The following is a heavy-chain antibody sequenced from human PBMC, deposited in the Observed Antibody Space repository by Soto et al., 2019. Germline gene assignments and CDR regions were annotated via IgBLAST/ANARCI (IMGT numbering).Heavy chain of an antibody. CDR1: GFTFSSYA. CDR2: ISYDGSNK. Sequence: GGSLRLSCAASGFTFSSYAMHWVRQAPGKGLEWVAVISYDGSNKYYADSVKGRFTISRDNSKNTLYLQMNSLRAEDTAVYYCANCLSDILTGYYYSYGMDVWGQATTVTASS. D-gene: IGHD3-9*01. CDR3: ANCLSDILTGYYYSYGMDV. J-gene: IGHJ6*02. V-gene: IGHV3-30-3*01.